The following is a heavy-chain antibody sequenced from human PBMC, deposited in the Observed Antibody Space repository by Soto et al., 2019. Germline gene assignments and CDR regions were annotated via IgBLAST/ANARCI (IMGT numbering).Heavy chain of an antibody. CDR3: ARGITLPTPLDY. CDR2: INAGNGNT. D-gene: IGHD1-20*01. CDR1: GYTFTSYA. Sequence: QVQLVQSGAEEKKPGASVKVSCKASGYTFTSYAMHWVRQAPGHRLEWMGWINAGNGNTKYSQKFQGRVTITRDTAASTAYMELSSLRSEDTAVYYCARGITLPTPLDYWGQGTLVTGSS. J-gene: IGHJ4*02. V-gene: IGHV1-3*05.